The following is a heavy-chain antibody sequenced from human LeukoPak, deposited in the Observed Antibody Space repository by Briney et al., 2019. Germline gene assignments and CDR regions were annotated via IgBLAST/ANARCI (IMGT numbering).Heavy chain of an antibody. Sequence: SVKVSCKASGGTFSSYAISWVRQAPGQGLEWMGGIIPIFGTANYAQKFQGRVTITADESTSTAYMELSSLRSEDTAVYYCARSSGPLGWPSGSYYDYWGQGTLVTVSS. CDR2: IIPIFGTA. CDR1: GGTFSSYA. CDR3: ARSSGPLGWPSGSYYDY. D-gene: IGHD1-26*01. J-gene: IGHJ4*02. V-gene: IGHV1-69*01.